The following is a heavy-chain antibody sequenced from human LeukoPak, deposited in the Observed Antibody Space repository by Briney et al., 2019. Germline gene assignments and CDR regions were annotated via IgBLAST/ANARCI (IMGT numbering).Heavy chain of an antibody. D-gene: IGHD6-19*01. J-gene: IGHJ4*02. Sequence: GGSLRLSCAASGFTFSSYSMNWVRQAPGKGLEWVSSISSSSSYIYYADSVKGRFTISRDNAKNSLYLQMNSLRAEDTAVYYCARKGSGWYGFDYWGQGTLVTVSS. CDR1: GFTFSSYS. CDR2: ISSSSSYI. V-gene: IGHV3-21*01. CDR3: ARKGSGWYGFDY.